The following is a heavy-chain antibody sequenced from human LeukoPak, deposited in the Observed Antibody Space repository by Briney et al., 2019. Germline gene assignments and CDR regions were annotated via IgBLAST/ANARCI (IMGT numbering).Heavy chain of an antibody. CDR1: GFTFSSYA. Sequence: GGSLRLSCAASGFTFSSYAMSWVRQAPGKGLEWVSAISGSGGSTYYADSVKGRFTISRDNSKNTLYLQMNSLRAEDTAVYYCAKPGDFWSGGTSYDYWGQGTLVTVSS. V-gene: IGHV3-23*01. D-gene: IGHD3-3*01. J-gene: IGHJ4*02. CDR2: ISGSGGST. CDR3: AKPGDFWSGGTSYDY.